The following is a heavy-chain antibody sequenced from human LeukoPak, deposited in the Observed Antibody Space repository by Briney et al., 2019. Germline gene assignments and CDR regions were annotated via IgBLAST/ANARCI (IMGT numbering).Heavy chain of an antibody. CDR3: ARWKLSDYGDYVPYYYGMDV. V-gene: IGHV1-2*02. CDR2: INPNSGGT. D-gene: IGHD4-17*01. Sequence: GASVKVSCKASGYTFTGYYMHWVRQAPGQGLEWMGWINPNSGGTNYAQKFQGRVTMTRDTSTSTAYMELSRLRSDDTAVYYCARWKLSDYGDYVPYYYGMDVWGQGTTVTVSS. J-gene: IGHJ6*02. CDR1: GYTFTGYY.